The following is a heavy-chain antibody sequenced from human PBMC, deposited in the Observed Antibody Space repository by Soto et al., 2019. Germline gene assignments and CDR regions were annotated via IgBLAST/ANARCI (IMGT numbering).Heavy chain of an antibody. V-gene: IGHV4-31*03. CDR3: ARYTVVTPDAFDI. J-gene: IGHJ3*02. D-gene: IGHD2-15*01. Sequence: SETLSLTCTVSGGSISSGGYYWSWIRQHPGKGLEWIGYIYYSGSTYYNPSLKSRVTISVDTSKNQFSLKLSSVTAADTAVYYCARYTVVTPDAFDIWGQGTMVTVSS. CDR1: GGSISSGGYY. CDR2: IYYSGST.